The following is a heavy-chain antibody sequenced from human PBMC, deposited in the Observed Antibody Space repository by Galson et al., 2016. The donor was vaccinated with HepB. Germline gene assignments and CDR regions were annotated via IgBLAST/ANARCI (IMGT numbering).Heavy chain of an antibody. V-gene: IGHV4-61*01. Sequence: SETLSLTCTVSGGSISSGSYYWSWIRQHPGKGLEWIGEISNSGSTNHNPSLKSRVTISPDTSRNQFSLILTSVTAADTAVYYCTRGRGIALWGQGTLVTVSS. CDR2: ISNSGST. J-gene: IGHJ4*02. CDR3: TRGRGIAL. CDR1: GGSISSGSYY.